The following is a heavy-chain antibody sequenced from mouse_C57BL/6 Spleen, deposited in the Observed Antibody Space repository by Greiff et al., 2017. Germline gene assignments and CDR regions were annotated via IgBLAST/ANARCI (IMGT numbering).Heavy chain of an antibody. Sequence: QVQLQQPGAELVRPGASVKLSCKASGYTFTSYWMDWVKQRPGQGLEWIGNIYPSDSETHYNQKFKDKATLTVDKSSSTAYMQLSSLTSEASAVYYCARGERGAFDYWGQGTTLTVSS. CDR1: GYTFTSYW. V-gene: IGHV1-61*01. CDR3: ARGERGAFDY. J-gene: IGHJ2*01. CDR2: IYPSDSET.